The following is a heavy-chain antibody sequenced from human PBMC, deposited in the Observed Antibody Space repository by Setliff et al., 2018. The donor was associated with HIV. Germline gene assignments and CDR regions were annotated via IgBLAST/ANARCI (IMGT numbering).Heavy chain of an antibody. Sequence: SETLSLTCGIYGGSFSDYYWSWIRQPPGKGLEWIGEIDHRGRPKYNPSLNSRVTMSVDKSRNQFSLKVSSVTAADTAVYYCARMYSGYDWSPAGARTRYFDYWGQGTLVTVSS. CDR2: IDHRGRP. J-gene: IGHJ4*02. CDR1: GGSFSDYY. CDR3: ARMYSGYDWSPAGARTRYFDY. D-gene: IGHD5-12*01. V-gene: IGHV4-34*01.